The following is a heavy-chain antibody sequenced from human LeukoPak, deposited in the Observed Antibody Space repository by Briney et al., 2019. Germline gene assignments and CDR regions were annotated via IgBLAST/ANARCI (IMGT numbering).Heavy chain of an antibody. D-gene: IGHD6-13*01. CDR1: GFTFSSYA. CDR2: ISESGGTT. V-gene: IGHV3-23*01. CDR3: ARVLEAASFDY. Sequence: GGSLRLTCAASGFTFSSYAMNWVRQAPGKGLEWVSSISESGGTTDYADSVKGRFTISRDNSKNTLYLQMNSLRAEDTAVYYCARVLEAASFDYWGQGTPVTVSS. J-gene: IGHJ4*02.